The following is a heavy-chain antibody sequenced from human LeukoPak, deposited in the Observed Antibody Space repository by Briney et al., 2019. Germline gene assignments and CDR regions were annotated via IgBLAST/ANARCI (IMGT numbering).Heavy chain of an antibody. D-gene: IGHD3/OR15-3a*01. CDR2: ISSSSSYI. CDR1: GFTFSSYS. V-gene: IGHV3-21*01. Sequence: GGSLRLSCAASGFTFSSYSMNWVRQAPGKGLEWVSSISSSSSYIYYADSVKGRFTISRDNAKNSLYLQMNSLRADDTAVYYCARQTGSGLFILPGGQGTLVTVSS. CDR3: ARQTGSGLFILP. J-gene: IGHJ4*02.